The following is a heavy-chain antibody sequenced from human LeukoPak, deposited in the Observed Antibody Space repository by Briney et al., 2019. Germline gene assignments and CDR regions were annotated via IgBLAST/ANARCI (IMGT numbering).Heavy chain of an antibody. J-gene: IGHJ4*02. CDR2: ISSSSSYI. CDR1: GFTFSSYS. D-gene: IGHD1-26*01. CDR3: ARFPYDVTGSFHFDY. Sequence: PGGSLRLSCAASGFTFSSYSMNWVRQAPGKGLEWVSSISSSSSYIYYADSVKGRFTISRDNAKNSLYLQMNSLRAEDTAVYYCARFPYDVTGSFHFDYWGQGTLVTVSS. V-gene: IGHV3-21*01.